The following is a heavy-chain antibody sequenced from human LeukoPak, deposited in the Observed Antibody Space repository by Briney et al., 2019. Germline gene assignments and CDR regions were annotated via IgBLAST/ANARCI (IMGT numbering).Heavy chain of an antibody. Sequence: GGSLRLSCAASGFTVSSNYMSWVRQAPGKGLEWVSVIYSGGSTYYADSVKGRFTISRDSAKNSLYLQMSSLRAEDTAVYYCARDLAAAGNYWGQGTLVTVSS. D-gene: IGHD6-13*01. CDR1: GFTVSSNY. CDR3: ARDLAAAGNY. J-gene: IGHJ4*02. CDR2: IYSGGST. V-gene: IGHV3-53*01.